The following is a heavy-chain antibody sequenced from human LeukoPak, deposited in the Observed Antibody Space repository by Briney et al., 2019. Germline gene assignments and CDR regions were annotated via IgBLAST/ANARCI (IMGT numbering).Heavy chain of an antibody. J-gene: IGHJ5*02. Sequence: ASVKVSCKASGYTFTGYYMHWVRQAPGQGLEWMGWINPNSGGTNYAQKLQGRVTMTTDTSTSTAYMELRSLRSDDTAMYYCARLGTMVRGVIITLRWFDPWGQGTLVTVSS. D-gene: IGHD3-10*01. CDR3: ARLGTMVRGVIITLRWFDP. CDR1: GYTFTGYY. CDR2: INPNSGGT. V-gene: IGHV1-2*02.